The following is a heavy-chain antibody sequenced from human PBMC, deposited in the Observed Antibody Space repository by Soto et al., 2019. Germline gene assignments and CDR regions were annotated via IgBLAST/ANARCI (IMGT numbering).Heavy chain of an antibody. D-gene: IGHD6-13*01. J-gene: IGHJ4*02. CDR1: GFTFSTYA. Sequence: SLRLSCAASGFTFSTYAMAWVRQAPGKGLEWVSAIVGGGDSTYYADSVKGRFTISRDNSKNTLHLEMNSLRAEDTAVYFCAKESRGIAPTVTGYWGQGTQVTVSS. V-gene: IGHV3-23*01. CDR3: AKESRGIAPTVTGY. CDR2: IVGGGDST.